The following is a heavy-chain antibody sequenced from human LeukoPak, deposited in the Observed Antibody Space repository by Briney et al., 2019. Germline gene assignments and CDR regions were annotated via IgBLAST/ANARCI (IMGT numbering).Heavy chain of an antibody. V-gene: IGHV1-18*01. CDR2: TSAYNGNT. D-gene: IGHD6-6*01. CDR1: GYTFSNYG. Sequence: GASVKVSCKASGYTFSNYGITWVRQAPGQGLEWMGWTSAYNGNTNYAQKLQGRVTMTTDTSTSTAYVELRSLRSDDTAVYYCARDQPWDSSYDYWGQGTLVTVSS. CDR3: ARDQPWDSSYDY. J-gene: IGHJ4*02.